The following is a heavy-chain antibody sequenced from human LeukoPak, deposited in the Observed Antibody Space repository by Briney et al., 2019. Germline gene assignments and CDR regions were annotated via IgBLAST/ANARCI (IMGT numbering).Heavy chain of an antibody. CDR3: ARGYTSNWFDP. J-gene: IGHJ5*02. V-gene: IGHV1-8*01. CDR1: GYTFTSYD. CDR2: MNPNSGNT. Sequence: ASVKVSCKASGYTFTSYDINWVRQATGQGLEWMGWMNPNSGNTGYAQKFQGRVTMTRDTSTSTVYMELTNLRSEDTAVYYCARGYTSNWFDPWGQGTLVTVSS. D-gene: IGHD5-18*01.